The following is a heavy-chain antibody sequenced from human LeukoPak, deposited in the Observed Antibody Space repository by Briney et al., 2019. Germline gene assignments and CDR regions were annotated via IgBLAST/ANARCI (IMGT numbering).Heavy chain of an antibody. J-gene: IGHJ4*02. D-gene: IGHD3-3*01. Sequence: GGSLRLSCAASGFTFSSYWMSWVRQAPGKGLEWVANIKQDGSEKYYVDSVKGRFTISRDNAKNSLYLQMNSLRAEDTAVYYCARGWPSRYYDFPLSSHGGGYWGQGTLVTVSS. CDR2: IKQDGSEK. CDR3: ARGWPSRYYDFPLSSHGGGY. CDR1: GFTFSSYW. V-gene: IGHV3-7*04.